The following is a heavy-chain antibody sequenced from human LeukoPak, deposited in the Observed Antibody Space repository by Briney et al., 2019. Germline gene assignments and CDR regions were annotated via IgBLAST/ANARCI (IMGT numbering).Heavy chain of an antibody. CDR3: ARESSIVGATTAGVDY. Sequence: SETLSLTCTVSGGSISSYYWSWIRQPPGKGLEWIGYIYYSGSTKYNPSLKSRVTISVDTSKNQFSLKLSSVTAADTAVYYCARESSIVGATTAGVDYWGQGTLVTVSS. J-gene: IGHJ4*02. V-gene: IGHV4-59*12. D-gene: IGHD1-26*01. CDR2: IYYSGST. CDR1: GGSISSYY.